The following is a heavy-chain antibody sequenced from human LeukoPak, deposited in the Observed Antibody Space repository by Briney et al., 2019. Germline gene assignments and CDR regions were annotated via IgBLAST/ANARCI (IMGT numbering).Heavy chain of an antibody. CDR1: GGSISSSSYY. CDR3: ARDPSITGMYNWFDP. CDR2: IYYSGST. V-gene: IGHV4-39*07. J-gene: IGHJ5*02. D-gene: IGHD1-20*01. Sequence: SETLSLTCTVSGGSISSSSYYWGWIRQPPGKGLEWIGSIYYSGSTYYNPSLKSRVTISVDTSKNQFSLKLSSVTAADTAVYYCARDPSITGMYNWFDPWAREPWSPSPQ.